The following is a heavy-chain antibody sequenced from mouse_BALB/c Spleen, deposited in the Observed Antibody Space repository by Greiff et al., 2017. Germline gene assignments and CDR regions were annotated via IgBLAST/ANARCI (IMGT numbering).Heavy chain of an antibody. Sequence: DVKLVESGAELVKPGASVKLSCTASGFNIKDTYMHWVKQRPEQGLEWIGRIDPANGNTKYDPKFQGKATITADTSSNTAYLQLSSLTSEDTAVYYCARSGNSSYAMDYWGQGTSVTVSS. CDR3: ARSGNSSYAMDY. CDR2: IDPANGNT. J-gene: IGHJ4*01. V-gene: IGHV14-3*02. D-gene: IGHD3-1*01. CDR1: GFNIKDTY.